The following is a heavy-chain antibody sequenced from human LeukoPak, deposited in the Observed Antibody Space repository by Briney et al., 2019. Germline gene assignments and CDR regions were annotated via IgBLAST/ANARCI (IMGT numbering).Heavy chain of an antibody. CDR2: IYTSGST. CDR3: ARDLHYYGSGTLGY. V-gene: IGHV4-61*02. D-gene: IGHD3-10*01. Sequence: KASQTLSLTCPVSGGSISSGSYYWSWIRQPAGKGLEWIGRIYTSGSTNYNPSLKSRVTISVDTSKNQFSLKLSSVTAADTAVYYCARDLHYYGSGTLGYWGQGTLVTVSS. CDR1: GGSISSGSYY. J-gene: IGHJ4*02.